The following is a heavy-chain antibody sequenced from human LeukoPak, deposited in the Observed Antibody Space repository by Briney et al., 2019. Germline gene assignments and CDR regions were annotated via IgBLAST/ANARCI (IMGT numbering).Heavy chain of an antibody. CDR1: GGSFSGYY. J-gene: IGHJ4*02. Sequence: PSETLSLTCAVYGGSFSGYYWSWIRQPPGKGLEWIGEINHSGSTNYNPSLKSRVTISVDTSKNQFSLKLSSVTAADTAVYYCASRSGIAAPNDYWGQGTLVTVSS. CDR3: ASRSGIAAPNDY. CDR2: INHSGST. D-gene: IGHD6-13*01. V-gene: IGHV4-34*01.